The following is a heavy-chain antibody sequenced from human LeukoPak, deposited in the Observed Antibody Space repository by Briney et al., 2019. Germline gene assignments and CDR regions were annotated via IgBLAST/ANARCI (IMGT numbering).Heavy chain of an antibody. D-gene: IGHD2-8*01. CDR3: ARGSGRNGWFDP. CDR2: INVGGSTT. J-gene: IGHJ5*02. V-gene: IGHV3-74*01. CDR1: GFTFSRFW. Sequence: GGSVRLSCAASGFTFSRFWMHWVRQAPGKGLMWVSHINVGGSTTSYADSVKGRFTISRDNAKNTLYLQMNSLRANDTAVYYCARGSGRNGWFDPWGQGTLVTVSS.